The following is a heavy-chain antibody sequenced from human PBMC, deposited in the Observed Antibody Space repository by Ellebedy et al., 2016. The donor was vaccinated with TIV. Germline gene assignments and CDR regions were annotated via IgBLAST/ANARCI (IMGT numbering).Heavy chain of an antibody. V-gene: IGHV3-11*01. CDR1: GFSSSDYY. D-gene: IGHD6-19*01. CDR2: ISDSGSMI. Sequence: GESLKISCAASGFSSSDYYMSWIRQAPGKGLEWVSYISDSGSMIHYADSVKGRFTISRDNSKNSLYLQMNNLRAEDTAVYYCARISSGRSFYGMDVWGQGTTVTVS. J-gene: IGHJ6*02. CDR3: ARISSGRSFYGMDV.